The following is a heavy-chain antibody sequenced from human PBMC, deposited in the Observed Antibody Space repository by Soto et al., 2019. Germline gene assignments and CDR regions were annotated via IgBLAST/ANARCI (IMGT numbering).Heavy chain of an antibody. J-gene: IGHJ4*02. V-gene: IGHV3-23*01. Sequence: GGSLRLSCAASGFTFSSYAMSWVRQAPGKGLEWVSAISGSGGSTYYADSVKGRFTISRDNSKNTLYLQMNSLRAEGTAVYYCATREVGVVVVRTHDYWGQGTLVTVSS. CDR2: ISGSGGST. CDR3: ATREVGVVVVRTHDY. D-gene: IGHD3-22*01. CDR1: GFTFSSYA.